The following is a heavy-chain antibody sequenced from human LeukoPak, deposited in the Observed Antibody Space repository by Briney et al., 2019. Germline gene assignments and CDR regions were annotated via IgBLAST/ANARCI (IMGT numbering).Heavy chain of an antibody. CDR2: IYSGGRT. J-gene: IGHJ6*03. V-gene: IGHV3-53*01. Sequence: GGSLRLSCAASGFTVSSNYMSWVRQAPGKGLEWVSVIYSGGRTYYADSVKGRFTISRDNSKNTLYLQMNSLRAEDTAVYYCARGLRDYYYYMDVWGKGTTVTVSS. D-gene: IGHD5/OR15-5a*01. CDR1: GFTVSSNY. CDR3: ARGLRDYYYYMDV.